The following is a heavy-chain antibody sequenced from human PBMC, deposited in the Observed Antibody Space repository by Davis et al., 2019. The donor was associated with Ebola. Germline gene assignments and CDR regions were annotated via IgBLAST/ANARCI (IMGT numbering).Heavy chain of an antibody. Sequence: GESLKISCAASGFTLSDYYMSWIRQAPGKGLEWVSYISSSGSTIYYADSVKGRFTISRDNAKNSLYLQMNSLRAEDTAVYYCARVLCSGGSCYDYYGMDVWGQGTTVTVSS. CDR2: ISSSGSTI. CDR1: GFTLSDYY. CDR3: ARVLCSGGSCYDYYGMDV. J-gene: IGHJ6*02. D-gene: IGHD2-15*01. V-gene: IGHV3-11*01.